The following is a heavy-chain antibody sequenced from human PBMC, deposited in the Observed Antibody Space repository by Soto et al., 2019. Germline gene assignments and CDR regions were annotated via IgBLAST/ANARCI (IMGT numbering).Heavy chain of an antibody. CDR1: GFTFSSYA. J-gene: IGHJ4*02. CDR2: ISGSGGST. V-gene: IGHV3-23*01. Sequence: GGSLRLSCAASGFTFSSYAMSWVRQAPGKGLEWVSAISGSGGSTYYADSVKGRFTISRDNSKNTLYLQMNSLRAEDTAVYYCAKVAYYDFWSGYSTNDYWGQGTLVTVSS. CDR3: AKVAYYDFWSGYSTNDY. D-gene: IGHD3-3*01.